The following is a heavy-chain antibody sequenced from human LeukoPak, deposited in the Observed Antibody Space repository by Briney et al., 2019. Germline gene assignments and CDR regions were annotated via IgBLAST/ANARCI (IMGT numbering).Heavy chain of an antibody. CDR3: AKGGQRYDFWRFDY. CDR1: GFTFSTYA. Sequence: GGSLRLSCVASGFTFSTYAMSWVRQAPGKGLEWVSSISGSGGSTYYAEPVKGRSTISRDNSRNTVYLRMNSLRAEDTAVYYCAKGGQRYDFWRFDYWGQGTLVTVSS. V-gene: IGHV3-23*01. D-gene: IGHD3-3*01. J-gene: IGHJ4*02. CDR2: ISGSGGST.